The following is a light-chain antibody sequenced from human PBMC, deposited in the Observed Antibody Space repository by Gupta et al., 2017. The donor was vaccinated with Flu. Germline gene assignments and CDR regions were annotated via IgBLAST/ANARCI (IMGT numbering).Light chain of an antibody. CDR3: QQYNNWPPIT. CDR2: GAS. J-gene: IGKJ5*01. CDR1: QSVNSN. Sequence: ELVMTQSPTTLSVSPGEKATLSCMASQSVNSNLAWYQQKPGQAPRLLIYGASTRATGIPARFSGSGSVTDFTLTISSLQSEDFAVYYCQQYNNWPPITFGQGTKLEIK. V-gene: IGKV3-15*01.